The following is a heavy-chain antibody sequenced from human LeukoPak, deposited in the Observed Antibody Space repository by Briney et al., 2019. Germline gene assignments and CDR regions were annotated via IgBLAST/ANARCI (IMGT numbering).Heavy chain of an antibody. J-gene: IGHJ4*02. V-gene: IGHV3-33*01. CDR2: IWYDGSNK. CDR3: ARAHLYYDFWSGYYVDY. CDR1: GFTFSSYG. D-gene: IGHD3-3*01. Sequence: GGSQRLSCAASGFTFSSYGMHWVRQAPGKGLEWVAVIWYDGSNKYYADSVKGRFTISRDNSKNTLYLQMNSLRAEDTAVYYCARAHLYYDFWSGYYVDYWGQGTLVTVSS.